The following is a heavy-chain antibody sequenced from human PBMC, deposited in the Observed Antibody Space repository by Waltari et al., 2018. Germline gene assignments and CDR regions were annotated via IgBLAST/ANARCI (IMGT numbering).Heavy chain of an antibody. CDR2: IYHSGST. CDR3: ARHFGYCSGGSCYLHWYFDL. V-gene: IGHV4-38-2*01. J-gene: IGHJ2*01. Sequence: QVQLQESGPGLVKPSETLSLTCAVSGYSISSGYYWGWIRQPPGKGLEWIGSIYHSGSTYYNPSLKSRGTISVDTSKNQFSLKLSSVTAADTAVYYCARHFGYCSGGSCYLHWYFDLWGRGTLVTVSS. D-gene: IGHD2-15*01. CDR1: GYSISSGYY.